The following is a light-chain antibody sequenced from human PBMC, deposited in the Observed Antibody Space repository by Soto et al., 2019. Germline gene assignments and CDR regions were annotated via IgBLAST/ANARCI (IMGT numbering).Light chain of an antibody. J-gene: IGKJ1*01. Sequence: EIVLTQSPATLSAYPGERANLSCRASESVLDYLAWFQQRPGQSPRLLIYGPATRATGIPGRFRGSGSGTEFTLTITSLQSEDFAVYYCQQYYKWPQWTIDQGTKVEI. CDR2: GPA. CDR3: QQYYKWPQWT. V-gene: IGKV3-15*01. CDR1: ESVLDY.